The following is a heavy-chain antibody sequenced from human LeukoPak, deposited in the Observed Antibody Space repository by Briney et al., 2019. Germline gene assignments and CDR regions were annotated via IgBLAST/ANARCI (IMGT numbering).Heavy chain of an antibody. CDR1: GFTFSSYA. J-gene: IGHJ6*03. V-gene: IGHV3-23*01. CDR3: AKRSTQTTPSNYIYFYMDV. CDR2: MSGNGDTT. D-gene: IGHD4-11*01. Sequence: PGGSLRLSCAASGFTFSSYAMTWVRQAPGKGLERVAAMSGNGDTTYYADSVRGRSTISRDNFKNTLYLEMDSLRAEDTAIYYCAKRSTQTTPSNYIYFYMDVWGKGTTVTVSS.